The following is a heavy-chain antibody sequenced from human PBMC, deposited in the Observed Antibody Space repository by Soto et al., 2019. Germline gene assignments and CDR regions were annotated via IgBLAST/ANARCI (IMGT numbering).Heavy chain of an antibody. Sequence: PSETLSLTCTVSGSSISSYYWSWIRQPPGKGLEWMGYIYYSGSTNYNPSLKSRVTISVDTSKNQFSLKLSSVTAADTAVYYCAREWRWGMDVWGQGTTVTVSS. CDR2: IYYSGST. V-gene: IGHV4-59*01. J-gene: IGHJ6*02. D-gene: IGHD2-15*01. CDR3: AREWRWGMDV. CDR1: GSSISSYY.